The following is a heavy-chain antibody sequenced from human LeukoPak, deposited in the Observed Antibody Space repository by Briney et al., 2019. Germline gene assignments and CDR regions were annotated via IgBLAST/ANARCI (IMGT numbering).Heavy chain of an antibody. Sequence: ASVKVSCKASGYSFTRYYMNWVRQAPGQGLEWMGGIIPIFGTANYAQKFQGRVTITTDESTSTAYMELSSLRSEDTAVYYCAGYYYGSGKDWFDPWGQGTLVTVSS. CDR1: GYSFTRYY. D-gene: IGHD3-10*01. J-gene: IGHJ5*02. V-gene: IGHV1-69*05. CDR3: AGYYYGSGKDWFDP. CDR2: IIPIFGTA.